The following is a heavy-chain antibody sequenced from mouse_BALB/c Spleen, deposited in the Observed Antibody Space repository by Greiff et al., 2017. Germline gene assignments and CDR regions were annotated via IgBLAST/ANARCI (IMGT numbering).Heavy chain of an antibody. CDR1: GFTFSDYY. Sequence: EVKVVESGGGLVKPGGSLKLSCAASGFTFSDYYMYWVRQTPEKRLEWVATISDGGSYTYYPDSVKGRFTISRDNAKNNLYLQMSSLKSEDTAMYYCARGTAYWGQGTLVTVSA. V-gene: IGHV5-4*02. J-gene: IGHJ3*01. CDR3: ARGTAY. CDR2: ISDGGSYT.